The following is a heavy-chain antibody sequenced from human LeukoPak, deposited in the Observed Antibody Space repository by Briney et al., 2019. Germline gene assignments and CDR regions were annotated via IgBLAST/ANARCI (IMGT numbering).Heavy chain of an antibody. J-gene: IGHJ4*02. CDR1: GFTFSSYS. D-gene: IGHD6-13*01. CDR2: ISSSSGTI. Sequence: GGSLRLSCAASGFTFSSYSMNWVRQAPGKGLEWVSYISSSSGTIYYADSVKGRFTISRDNAKNSLYLQVNSPRPEDTAVYYCARGLNSGVGPAAYWGQGTLVTVSS. V-gene: IGHV3-48*01. CDR3: ARGLNSGVGPAAY.